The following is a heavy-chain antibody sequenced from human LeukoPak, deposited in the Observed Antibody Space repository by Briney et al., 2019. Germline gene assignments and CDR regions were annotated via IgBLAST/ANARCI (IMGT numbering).Heavy chain of an antibody. CDR1: GFTFSSYG. J-gene: IGHJ4*02. Sequence: GGSLRLSCAASGFTFSSYGMHWVRQAPGKGLEWVAVMWYDGSNKYYADSVKGRFTISRDNSKNTLYLQMNSLRAEDTAVYYCARDMYNWNLGRVPEYYFDYWGQGTLVTVSS. CDR2: MWYDGSNK. CDR3: ARDMYNWNLGRVPEYYFDY. D-gene: IGHD1-20*01. V-gene: IGHV3-33*01.